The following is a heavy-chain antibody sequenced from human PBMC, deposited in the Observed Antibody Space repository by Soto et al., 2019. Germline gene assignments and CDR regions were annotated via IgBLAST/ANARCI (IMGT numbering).Heavy chain of an antibody. CDR1: GGSFSGYY. CDR2: INHSGST. D-gene: IGHD1-26*01. V-gene: IGHV4-34*01. Sequence: SETLSLTCAVYGGSFSGYYWSWIRQPPGKGLEWIGEINHSGSTNYNPSLKSRVTISVDTSKNQFSLKLSSVTAADTAVYYCARGAGATASDWFDPWGQGTLVTSPQ. CDR3: ARGAGATASDWFDP. J-gene: IGHJ5*02.